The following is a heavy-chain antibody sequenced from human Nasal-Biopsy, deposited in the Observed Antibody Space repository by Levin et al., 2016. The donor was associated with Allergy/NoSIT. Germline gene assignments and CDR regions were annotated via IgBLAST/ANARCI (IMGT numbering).Heavy chain of an antibody. V-gene: IGHV3-15*06. Sequence: GESLKISCAASGITVTYAWMTWVRQAPDKGLEWVGHIKSKVDGGTTSYAAPVRGRFIISRDESRNTVTLEMNGLTTDDTAVYYCATSFTASFSFDFWGQGTLVTVSS. J-gene: IGHJ4*02. CDR3: ATSFTASFSFDF. D-gene: IGHD2-21*02. CDR2: IKSKVDGGTT. CDR1: GITVTYAW.